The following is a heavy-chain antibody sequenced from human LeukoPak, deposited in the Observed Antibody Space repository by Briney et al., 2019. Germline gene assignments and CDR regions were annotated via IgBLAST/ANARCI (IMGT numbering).Heavy chain of an antibody. D-gene: IGHD2-8*02. CDR2: IGYTGTEI. Sequence: GGAQRLLCAASGHTFSLYSMNWARQARGRGREWVSYIGYTGTEIRYADSVRGRLTIARDNVRNALYLQMNSLRDEDTAVYHCVKDRGYCTGGNCYRFFDSWGQGALVTVSS. CDR1: GHTFSLYS. J-gene: IGHJ4*02. V-gene: IGHV3-48*02. CDR3: VKDRGYCTGGNCYRFFDS.